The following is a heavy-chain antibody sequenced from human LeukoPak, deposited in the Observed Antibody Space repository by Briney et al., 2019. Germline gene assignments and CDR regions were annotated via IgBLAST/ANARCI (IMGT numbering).Heavy chain of an antibody. D-gene: IGHD4-23*01. Sequence: GGSLRLSCAASGFTFSSYGMHWVRQAPGKGLEWVAVISYDGSNEYYADSVKGRFTISRDNSKNTLYLQMNSLRAEDTAVYYCARDRYGGNSAPSYWGQGTLVTVSS. CDR2: ISYDGSNE. CDR3: ARDRYGGNSAPSY. CDR1: GFTFSSYG. J-gene: IGHJ4*02. V-gene: IGHV3-33*05.